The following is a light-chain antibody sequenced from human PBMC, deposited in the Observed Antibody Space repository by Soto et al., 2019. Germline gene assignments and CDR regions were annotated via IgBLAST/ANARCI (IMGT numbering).Light chain of an antibody. CDR1: SSDVGGYNY. CDR3: SSYTSTSTPYV. CDR2: DVS. Sequence: QSALTQPASVSGSPGQSITISCTGTSSDVGGYNYVSWFQQHPGKAPKVMIYDVSDRPPGVSNRFSGSKSGNTASLTISGLQAEDEADYYCSSYTSTSTPYVFGTGTKLTVL. J-gene: IGLJ1*01. V-gene: IGLV2-14*01.